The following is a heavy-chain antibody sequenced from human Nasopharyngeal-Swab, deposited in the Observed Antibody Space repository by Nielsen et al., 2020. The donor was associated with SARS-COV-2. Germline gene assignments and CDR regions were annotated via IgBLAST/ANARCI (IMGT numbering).Heavy chain of an antibody. CDR3: AKDGSPLPLALYYYYMDV. J-gene: IGHJ6*03. D-gene: IGHD1-1*01. Sequence: GESLKISCAASGFTFSSYAMSWVRQAPGKGLAWVSAISGSGGSTYYAASVKGRFTISRDNSKNTLYLQMNSLRAEDTAVYYCAKDGSPLPLALYYYYMDVWGKGTTVTVSS. CDR2: ISGSGGST. CDR1: GFTFSSYA. V-gene: IGHV3-23*01.